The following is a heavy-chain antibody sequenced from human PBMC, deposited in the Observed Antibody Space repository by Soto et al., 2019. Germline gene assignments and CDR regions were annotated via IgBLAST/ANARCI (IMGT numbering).Heavy chain of an antibody. CDR3: ATDLYQLPTMKYYYYGMDV. CDR1: GSTFSNYW. CDR2: IKEDGSEK. J-gene: IGHJ6*02. V-gene: IGHV3-7*03. Sequence: EVQLVESGGGLVQPGGSLRLSCAASGSTFSNYWMSWVRQAPGKRLEWVANIKEDGSEKYYVDSVKGRFTISRDNAKNSLFLQMNSLRAEDTAVYYCATDLYQLPTMKYYYYGMDVWGQGTTVTVSS. D-gene: IGHD2-2*01.